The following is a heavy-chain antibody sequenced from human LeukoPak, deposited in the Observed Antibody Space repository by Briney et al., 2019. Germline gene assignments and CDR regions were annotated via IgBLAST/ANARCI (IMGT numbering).Heavy chain of an antibody. D-gene: IGHD2-2*01. Sequence: GKSLRLSCAASGFTFSSYGMHWVRQAPGKGLEWVAVISSDGGNEDYADPVKGRFTISRDNSKNTLYLQMNSLRAEDTAVYYCARDGDIVVVPAAMPNWFDPWGQGTLVTVSS. V-gene: IGHV3-30*03. CDR3: ARDGDIVVVPAAMPNWFDP. CDR1: GFTFSSYG. CDR2: ISSDGGNE. J-gene: IGHJ5*02.